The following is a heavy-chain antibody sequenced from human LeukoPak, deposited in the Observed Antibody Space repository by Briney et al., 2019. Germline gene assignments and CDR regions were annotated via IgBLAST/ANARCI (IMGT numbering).Heavy chain of an antibody. V-gene: IGHV1-8*01. CDR3: ARETLKEGLRLGELSFDY. D-gene: IGHD3-16*02. CDR1: GYTFTSYD. CDR2: MNPNSGNT. J-gene: IGHJ4*02. Sequence: ASVKVSCTASGYTFTSYDINWVRQATGQGLEWMGWMNPNSGNTGYAQKFQGRVTMTRNTSISTAYMELSSLRSEDTAVYYCARETLKEGLRLGELSFDYWGQGTLVTVSS.